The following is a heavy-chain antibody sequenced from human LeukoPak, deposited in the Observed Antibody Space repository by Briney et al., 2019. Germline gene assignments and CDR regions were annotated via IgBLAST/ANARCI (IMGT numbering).Heavy chain of an antibody. CDR1: GGSISSYY. J-gene: IGHJ6*03. D-gene: IGHD4-11*01. CDR3: AKMTTAYYYYYYMDV. V-gene: IGHV4-4*09. CDR2: IYTSGST. Sequence: SETPSLTCTVSGGSISSYYWSWIRQPPGKGLEWIGYIYTSGSTNYNPSLKSRVTISVDTSKNQSSLKLSSVTAADTAVYYCAKMTTAYYYYYYMDVWGKGTTVTVSS.